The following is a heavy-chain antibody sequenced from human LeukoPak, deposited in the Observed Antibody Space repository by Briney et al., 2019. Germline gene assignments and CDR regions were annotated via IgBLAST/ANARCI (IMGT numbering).Heavy chain of an antibody. J-gene: IGHJ5*02. CDR3: ASPPYYYGSARFDP. V-gene: IGHV4-4*02. CDR1: GGSISSSHW. CDR2: IYHSGST. D-gene: IGHD3-10*01. Sequence: SETLSLTCAVSGGSISSSHWWSWVRQPPGKGLDWIGEIYHSGSTNYNSSLKSRVTISVDTSKNQFSLKLSSVTAADTAVYYCASPPYYYGSARFDPWGQGTLVTVSS.